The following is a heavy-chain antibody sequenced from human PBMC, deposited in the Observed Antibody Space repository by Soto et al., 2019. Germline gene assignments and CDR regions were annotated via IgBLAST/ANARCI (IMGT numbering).Heavy chain of an antibody. V-gene: IGHV5-51*01. J-gene: IGHJ4*02. D-gene: IGHD6-13*01. Sequence: ESLKISCKGSGYSFTSYWIGWVRQIPGKGLEWMGIIYPGDSDTRXXPSFQGQXXISADNSISTXXLQWXXLXASDTAMYYCARQSAIGEAGTEWGQGTVVTXCX. CDR2: IYPGDSDT. CDR3: ARQSAIGEAGTE. CDR1: GYSFTSYW.